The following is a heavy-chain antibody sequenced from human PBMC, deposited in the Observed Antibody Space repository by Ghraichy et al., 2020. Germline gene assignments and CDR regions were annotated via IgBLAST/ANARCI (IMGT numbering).Heavy chain of an antibody. CDR2: MYASGNT. V-gene: IGHV3-66*01. CDR3: ERGAGTNGGHTSSWYGAFDL. CDR1: GLTVSSNC. Sequence: GGSLRLSCAASGLTVSSNCMSWVRQAPGKGLEWVSVMYASGNTFYTESVKGRFTISRDNSKNTLYLQMDSLRAEDTAVYYCERGAGTNGGHTSSWYGAFDLWGQSTMVTFSA. J-gene: IGHJ3*01. D-gene: IGHD6-13*01.